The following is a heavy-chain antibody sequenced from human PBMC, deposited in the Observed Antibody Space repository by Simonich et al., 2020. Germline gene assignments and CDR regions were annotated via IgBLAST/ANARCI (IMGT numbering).Heavy chain of an antibody. CDR1: GFTVSSNY. V-gene: IGHV3-53*01. J-gene: IGHJ4*02. D-gene: IGHD1-1*01. CDR2: IYSGGRT. Sequence: EVQLVESGGGLIQPGGSLRLSCAASGFTVSSNYMSWVRQAPGKGMEWVSVIYSGGRTYYADAVKGRFTISRANSKNTLYLQINSLRAEDTAVYYCARWTATGYYFDYWGQGTLVTVSS. CDR3: ARWTATGYYFDY.